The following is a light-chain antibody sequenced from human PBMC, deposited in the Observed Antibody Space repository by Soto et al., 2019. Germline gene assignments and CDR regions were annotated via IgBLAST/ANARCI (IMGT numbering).Light chain of an antibody. CDR3: QQSSNWTWT. CDR2: GAS. V-gene: IGKV3-15*01. Sequence: EIVMTQSPATLSVSQGERATLSCRASQSVSSNLAWYQQKSGQDPRLIIYGASTRATGIPARFSGIVSGTEFNLTIRSLQSEDCAVYDGQQSSNWTWTFGPSTKLDIK. J-gene: IGKJ1*01. CDR1: QSVSSN.